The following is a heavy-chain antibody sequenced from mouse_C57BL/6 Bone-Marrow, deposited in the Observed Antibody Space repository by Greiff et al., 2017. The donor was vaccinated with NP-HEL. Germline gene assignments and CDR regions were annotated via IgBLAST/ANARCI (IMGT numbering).Heavy chain of an antibody. J-gene: IGHJ1*03. Sequence: QVQLQQSGAELVRPGASVTLSCKASGYTFIDYEMHWVKQTPVHGLEWIGAIDPETGGTAYNQKFKGKAILTADKSSSTAYMELRSLTSEDSAVYYCRRRGYYGSSPYWYFDGWGTGTTVTVAS. CDR2: IDPETGGT. D-gene: IGHD1-1*01. V-gene: IGHV1-15*01. CDR3: RRRGYYGSSPYWYFDG. CDR1: GYTFIDYE.